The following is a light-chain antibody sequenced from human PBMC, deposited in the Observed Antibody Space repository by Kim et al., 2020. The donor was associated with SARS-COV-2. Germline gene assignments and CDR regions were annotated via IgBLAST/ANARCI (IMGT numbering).Light chain of an antibody. CDR1: NSDLGGHNF. J-gene: IGLJ2*01. CDR2: EAN. Sequence: QSALTQPPSVSGSPGQSVTISCTGTNSDLGGHNFVSWYQQHPGKAPKLLIYEANKRPSGVPDRFSGSKSGNAASLSVSGLQAEDEAYYYCYSYADNMMTFGGGTKVTVL. V-gene: IGLV2-8*01. CDR3: YSYADNMMT.